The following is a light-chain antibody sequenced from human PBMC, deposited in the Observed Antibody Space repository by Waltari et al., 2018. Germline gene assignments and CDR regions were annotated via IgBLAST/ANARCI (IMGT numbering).Light chain of an antibody. J-gene: IGLJ2*01. V-gene: IGLV4-69*01. CDR2: LNTDGGH. Sequence: QLVLTQPPSASASLGASVKLPCTLRSRHSSFVIAWHQQQPGKGPRYLMTLNTDGGHTKGDGLPDRFSASTSGAERYLTIASLQSEYEADYFCQTWGTVIVVFGGGTKLTVL. CDR3: QTWGTVIVV. CDR1: SRHSSFV.